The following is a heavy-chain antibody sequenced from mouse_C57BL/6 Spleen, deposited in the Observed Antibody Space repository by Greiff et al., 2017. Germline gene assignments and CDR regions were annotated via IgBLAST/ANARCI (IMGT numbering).Heavy chain of an antibody. D-gene: IGHD1-1*01. CDR3: ARNYYGSLYWYFDV. Sequence: QVHVKQPGAELVKPGASVKLSCKASGYTFTSYWMHWVKQRPGQGLEWIGMIHPNSGSTNYNEKFKSKATLTVDKSSSTAYMQLSSLTSEDSAVYYCARNYYGSLYWYFDVWGTGTTVTVSS. J-gene: IGHJ1*03. CDR1: GYTFTSYW. V-gene: IGHV1-64*01. CDR2: IHPNSGST.